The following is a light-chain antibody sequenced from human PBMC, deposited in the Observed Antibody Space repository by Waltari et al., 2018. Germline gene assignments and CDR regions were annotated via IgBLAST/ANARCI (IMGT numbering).Light chain of an antibody. V-gene: IGKV4-1*01. J-gene: IGKJ5*01. CDR2: WAS. Sequence: DILMTQSPDSLAVSLGERATINCTSSQSLFFSSNIKTYIAWYQHKPGQPPKLLIYWASIRASGVPDRFSGSGSGTDFTLTISSLQAEDVAVYYCHHYYIPPLTFGQGTRLEI. CDR3: HHYYIPPLT. CDR1: QSLFFSSNIKTY.